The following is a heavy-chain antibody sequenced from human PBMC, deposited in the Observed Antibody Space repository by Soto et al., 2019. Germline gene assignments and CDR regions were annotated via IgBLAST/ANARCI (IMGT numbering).Heavy chain of an antibody. Sequence: QVQLVESGGGVVQPGKSVRLSCAASGFRFGAYTMHWVRQAPGKGLEWVAVISEDGSRIYYRDSVKGRFTISRDNSKNTLFLQMDRLRLEDTAVYSCAKVREDLVLLVALDSWGQGTRVTVSS. CDR1: GFRFGAYT. CDR3: AKVREDLVLLVALDS. V-gene: IGHV3-30*18. CDR2: ISEDGSRI. J-gene: IGHJ4*02. D-gene: IGHD5-12*01.